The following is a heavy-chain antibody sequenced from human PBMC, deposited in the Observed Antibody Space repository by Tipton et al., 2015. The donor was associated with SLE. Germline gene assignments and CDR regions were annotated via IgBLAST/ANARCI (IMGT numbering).Heavy chain of an antibody. CDR2: IHHTGNA. D-gene: IGHD3-22*01. Sequence: TLSLTCDVSGFSISSGYYWGWIRQPPGKGLEWIGSIHHTGNAYYNPSLKSRVTMSIDTSTNEVFLRLTSVTAADTAVYYCARHGYDSNGYYPHYFDHWGQGTLVTVSS. J-gene: IGHJ4*02. CDR3: ARHGYDSNGYYPHYFDH. CDR1: GFSISSGYY. V-gene: IGHV4-38-2*01.